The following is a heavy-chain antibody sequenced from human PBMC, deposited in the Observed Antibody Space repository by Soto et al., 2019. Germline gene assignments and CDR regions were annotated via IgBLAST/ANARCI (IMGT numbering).Heavy chain of an antibody. J-gene: IGHJ6*02. CDR3: TRGNTYYHGMDV. D-gene: IGHD4-4*01. V-gene: IGHV6-1*01. Sequence: QVQLQQSGPGLVKPSQTFSLTCVISGDSVSSSSAAWNWIRQSPSRGLEWLGRTYYRYKWNYDYAISLKSRITTHPDTANHQFSPQLTAETPEDTAIYYCTRGNTYYHGMDVWGQGTTVTVPS. CDR2: TYYRYKWNY. CDR1: GDSVSSSSAA.